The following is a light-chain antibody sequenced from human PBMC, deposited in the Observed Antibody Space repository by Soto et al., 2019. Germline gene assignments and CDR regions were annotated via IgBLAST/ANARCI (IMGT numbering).Light chain of an antibody. V-gene: IGLV2-14*01. Sequence: QSVLTQPASVSGSPGQSITISCTGTSSDVGGYNYVSWYQQHPGKAPKLMIYEVSNRPSGVSNRFSGSNSGNTASLTISGLQAEDEADYYCSSYTSSSTYVFGTGTKLTVL. CDR2: EVS. CDR1: SSDVGGYNY. J-gene: IGLJ1*01. CDR3: SSYTSSSTYV.